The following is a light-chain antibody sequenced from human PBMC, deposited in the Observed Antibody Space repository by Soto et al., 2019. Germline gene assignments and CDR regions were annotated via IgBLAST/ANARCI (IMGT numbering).Light chain of an antibody. CDR1: QSVSSN. CDR2: GAS. CDR3: QQYNNWPPMYT. Sequence: EIVMTQSPATLSVSPGERATLSCRASQSVSSNLAWYQQKPCQAPRLLIYGASTSATGIPARFSCSGSGTEFTLTISSLQSEYFAVYYCQQYNNWPPMYTFGQGTKLEIK. J-gene: IGKJ2*01. V-gene: IGKV3-15*01.